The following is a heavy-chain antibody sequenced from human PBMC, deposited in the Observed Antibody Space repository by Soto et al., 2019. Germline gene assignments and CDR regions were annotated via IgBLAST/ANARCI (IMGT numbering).Heavy chain of an antibody. CDR1: GGTFSRHA. CDR2: IIPSFGTA. Sequence: QVQLVQSGAEVRKPGSSVKVSCKASGGTFSRHAISWVRKAPGQGLEWMGWIIPSFGTANHAQKFQGRVTIIADESTSTVYMELSSLRSEDTAMYYCARGWGYDSNDYYYAYWGQGTLVMVSS. J-gene: IGHJ4*02. D-gene: IGHD3-22*01. CDR3: ARGWGYDSNDYYYAY. V-gene: IGHV1-69*01.